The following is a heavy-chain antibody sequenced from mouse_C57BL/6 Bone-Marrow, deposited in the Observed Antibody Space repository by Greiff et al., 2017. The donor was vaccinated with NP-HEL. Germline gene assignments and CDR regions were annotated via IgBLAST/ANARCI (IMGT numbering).Heavy chain of an antibody. V-gene: IGHV5-4*01. CDR3: ARDVADG. CDR1: GFTFSSYA. Sequence: EVKLVESGGGLVKPGGSLKLSCAASGFTFSSYAMSWVRQTPEKRLEWVATISDGGSYTYYPDNVKGRFTISRDNAKNNLYLQMSHLKSEDTAMYYCARDVADGWGQGTTLTVSS. J-gene: IGHJ2*01. CDR2: ISDGGSYT.